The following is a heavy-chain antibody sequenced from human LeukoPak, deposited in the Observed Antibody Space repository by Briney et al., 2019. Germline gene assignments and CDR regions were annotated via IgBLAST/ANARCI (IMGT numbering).Heavy chain of an antibody. J-gene: IGHJ4*02. CDR2: IRNDGSIK. V-gene: IGHV3-30*02. CDR1: GFPLSSYG. CDR3: GRGRCMQSCIYY. Sequence: GRSLSLSCAASGFPLSSYGMHCVREAPSTGREWVAFIRNDGSIKFYADSVKGRFNIPRDNSKNTLYLQMNSLRTEDTAVYYCGRGRCMQSCIYYWGQGTLVTVSS. D-gene: IGHD1-26*01.